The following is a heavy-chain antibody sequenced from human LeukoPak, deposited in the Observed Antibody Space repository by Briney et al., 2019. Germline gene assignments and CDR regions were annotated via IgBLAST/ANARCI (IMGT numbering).Heavy chain of an antibody. CDR1: GFTFSSYS. J-gene: IGHJ4*02. CDR3: ARGDSYGYSFDY. Sequence: GGSLRLSCAASGFTFSSYSMNWVRQAPGKGLEWVSSISSSSSYIYYADSVKGRFTISRDNAKNSLYLQMNSLSAEDTAVYYCARGDSYGYSFDYWGQGTLVTVSS. V-gene: IGHV3-21*01. CDR2: ISSSSSYI. D-gene: IGHD5-18*01.